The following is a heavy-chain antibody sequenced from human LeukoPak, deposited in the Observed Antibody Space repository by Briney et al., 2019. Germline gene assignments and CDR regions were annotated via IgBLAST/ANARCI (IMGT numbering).Heavy chain of an antibody. D-gene: IGHD2-15*01. CDR3: ARGGSGYFDY. Sequence: PSETLSLTCTVSGGSISSYYWSWIRQPPGKGLGWIGYIYYSGSTNYNPSLKSRVTISVDTSKNQFSLKLSSVAAADTAVYYCARGGSGYFDYWGQGTLVTVSS. J-gene: IGHJ4*02. CDR2: IYYSGST. CDR1: GGSISSYY. V-gene: IGHV4-59*01.